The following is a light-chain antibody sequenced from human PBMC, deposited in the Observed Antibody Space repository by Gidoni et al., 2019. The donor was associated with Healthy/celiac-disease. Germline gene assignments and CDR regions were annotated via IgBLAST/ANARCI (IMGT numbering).Light chain of an antibody. V-gene: IGKV3-11*01. CDR1: QSINNY. Sequence: ETVLTQSPATLSLSPGQRATLSCRASQSINNYLAWYQQKPGQAPRPLISDASIRATGIPARFSGRGSGTDFTLTISSLQPEDFAVYYCQHRSRWPFTFGPXTTVDIK. CDR3: QHRSRWPFT. J-gene: IGKJ3*01. CDR2: DAS.